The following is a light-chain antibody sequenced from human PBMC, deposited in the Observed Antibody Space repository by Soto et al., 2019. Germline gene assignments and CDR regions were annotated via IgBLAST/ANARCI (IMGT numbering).Light chain of an antibody. Sequence: DLQMTQSPSSLSASVGDRVTITCRASRDISDYLNWFQHKPGRAPKLLIYAASTLHSGVPARFSFSGSESGTDYALTISGLQPEDSATYYCQHSYSPPLTFGGGTRVEIK. CDR2: AAS. J-gene: IGKJ4*01. CDR3: QHSYSPPLT. CDR1: RDISDY. V-gene: IGKV1-39*01.